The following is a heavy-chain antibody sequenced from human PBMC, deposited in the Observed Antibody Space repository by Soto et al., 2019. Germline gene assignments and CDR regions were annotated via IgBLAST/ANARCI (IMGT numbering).Heavy chain of an antibody. J-gene: IGHJ4*02. Sequence: SETLSLTCTVSGGSIISSSYYWVWIRQPPGKGLEWIGSIYYSGSTYYNPSLKSRVTISVDTSKNQFSLKLSSVTAADAAVYYCARHRIVGAYYFDYWGKGTLVTVSS. V-gene: IGHV4-39*01. CDR1: GGSIISSSYY. D-gene: IGHD1-26*01. CDR3: ARHRIVGAYYFDY. CDR2: IYYSGST.